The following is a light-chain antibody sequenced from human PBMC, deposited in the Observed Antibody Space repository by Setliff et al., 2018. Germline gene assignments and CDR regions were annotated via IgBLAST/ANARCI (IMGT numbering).Light chain of an antibody. CDR1: QSVSNNY. V-gene: IGKV3D-20*01. CDR2: DAS. J-gene: IGKJ1*01. Sequence: EIVLTQSPGTLSLSPGERATLSCRASQSVSNNYLAWYQQKPGLAPRLLIYDASIRAAGIPARFRGSGSGTDFTLTISSLEPDDFAVYYCQKYGTSPATFGHGTKVDIK. CDR3: QKYGTSPAT.